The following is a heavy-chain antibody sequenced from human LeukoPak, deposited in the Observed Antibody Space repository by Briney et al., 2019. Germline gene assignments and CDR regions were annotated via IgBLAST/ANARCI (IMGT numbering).Heavy chain of an antibody. CDR3: ARDPATPHDY. V-gene: IGHV3-21*01. J-gene: IGHJ4*02. CDR2: IDSSSSYI. D-gene: IGHD5-12*01. Sequence: PGGSLRLSCAVSGFTFSTCSMNWVRQAPGKGLEWVASIDSSSSYIYYAGSEKSRLTISRDNAKNSLYLQMNSLRAEDTAVYYCARDPATPHDYWGQGTLVTVSS. CDR1: GFTFSTCS.